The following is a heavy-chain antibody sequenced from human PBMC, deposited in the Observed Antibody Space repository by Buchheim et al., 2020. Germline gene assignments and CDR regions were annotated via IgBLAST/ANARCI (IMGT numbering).Heavy chain of an antibody. J-gene: IGHJ5*02. V-gene: IGHV4-30-2*01. CDR3: ARARLGYSSPLWANWFDP. CDR2: IYHSGST. CDR1: GGSISSGGYS. D-gene: IGHD6-13*01. Sequence: QLQLQESGSGLVKPSQTLSLTCAVSGGSISSGGYSWSWIRQPPGKGLEWIGYIYHSGSTYYNPSLKSRVTISVDRSKNQSSLKLSSVTAADTAVYYCARARLGYSSPLWANWFDPWGQGTL.